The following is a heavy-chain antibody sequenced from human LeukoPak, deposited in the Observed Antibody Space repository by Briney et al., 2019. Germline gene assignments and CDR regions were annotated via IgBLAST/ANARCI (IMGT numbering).Heavy chain of an antibody. D-gene: IGHD5-18*01. V-gene: IGHV3-53*01. CDR1: GFSISNNY. CDR2: IYSGDIT. CDR3: ARGSGYSYGFPDY. Sequence: GGSLRLSCAASGFSISNNYMSWVRQAPGKGLEWVSVIYSGDITYYTDSVKGRFTISRDNSKNTLYLQMNSLRAEDTAVYYCARGSGYSYGFPDYWGQGTLVTVSS. J-gene: IGHJ4*02.